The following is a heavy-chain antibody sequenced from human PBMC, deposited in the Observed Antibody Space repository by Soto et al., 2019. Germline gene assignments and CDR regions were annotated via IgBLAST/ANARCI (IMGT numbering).Heavy chain of an antibody. Sequence: QVQLVESGGGVVQPGRSLRLSCAASGFSFRSYAMHWVRQAPGKGLEWVAVMSYDGSDKDYADSVKGRFTISRDNSKNTLYLQMSSLRAADTAVYYCARARLDPPALEYWGQGPLVTVSS. CDR2: MSYDGSDK. J-gene: IGHJ4*02. D-gene: IGHD3-16*01. CDR3: ARARLDPPALEY. CDR1: GFSFRSYA. V-gene: IGHV3-30-3*01.